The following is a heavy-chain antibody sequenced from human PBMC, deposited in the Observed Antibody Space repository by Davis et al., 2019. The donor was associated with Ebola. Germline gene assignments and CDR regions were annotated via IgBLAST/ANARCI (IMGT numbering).Heavy chain of an antibody. V-gene: IGHV7-4-1*02. CDR3: VGYSPDDSSGYYLDY. CDR2: INTNTWNP. D-gene: IGHD3-22*01. J-gene: IGHJ4*02. CDR1: GYTFTSYA. Sequence: ASVKVSCKASGYTFTSYAMNWVRQAPGQGLEWMGWINTNTWNPTYAQGFTGRFVFSLDTSVSTAYLQISSLKAEDTAVYYCVGYSPDDSSGYYLDYWGQGTLVTVSS.